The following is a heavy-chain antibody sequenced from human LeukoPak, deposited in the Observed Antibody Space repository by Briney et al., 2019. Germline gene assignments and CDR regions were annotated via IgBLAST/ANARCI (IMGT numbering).Heavy chain of an antibody. V-gene: IGHV4-34*01. J-gene: IGHJ5*02. D-gene: IGHD2-2*01. CDR1: GGSFSGYY. CDR2: INHSGST. Sequence: SETLSLTCAVYGGSFSGYYWSWLRQPPGKGLEWIGEINHSGSTNYNPSLKSRVTISVDTSKNQFSLKLSSVTAADTAVYYCTRLTVPLRFDPWGQGTLVTVSS. CDR3: TRLTVPLRFDP.